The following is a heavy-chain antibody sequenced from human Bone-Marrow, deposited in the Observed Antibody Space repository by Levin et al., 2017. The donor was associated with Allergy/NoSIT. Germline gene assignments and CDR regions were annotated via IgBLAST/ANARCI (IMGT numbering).Heavy chain of an antibody. CDR2: ISFDGTKK. CDR1: GFTFNTYA. CDR3: AKDWYTQTDWGSYFDF. V-gene: IGHV3-30*18. Sequence: GGSLRLSCVASGFTFNTYAIHWVRQAPGKGLEWVAVISFDGTKKYFADSVKGRFTISRDNSKNTVWLQMNSLRAEDTAVYFCAKDWYTQTDWGSYFDFWGQGTLVTVSS. J-gene: IGHJ4*02. D-gene: IGHD7-27*01.